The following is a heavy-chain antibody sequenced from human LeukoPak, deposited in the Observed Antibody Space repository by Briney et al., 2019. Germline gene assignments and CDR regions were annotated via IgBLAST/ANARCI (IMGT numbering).Heavy chain of an antibody. J-gene: IGHJ4*02. Sequence: SETLSLTCIVSGDSITSYCWSWIRQPPGKGLEWIGYIYYSGSTNYNPSLKSRVTISVDTSKNQFSLKLSSVTAADTAVYYCARLSSSSWYYDYWGQGTLATVSS. V-gene: IGHV4-59*08. D-gene: IGHD6-13*01. CDR3: ARLSSSSWYYDY. CDR1: GDSITSYC. CDR2: IYYSGST.